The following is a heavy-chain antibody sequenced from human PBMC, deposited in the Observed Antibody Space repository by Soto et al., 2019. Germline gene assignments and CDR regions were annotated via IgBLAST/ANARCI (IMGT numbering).Heavy chain of an antibody. V-gene: IGHV4-39*01. J-gene: IGHJ4*02. CDR3: ARRFGSGWYFDY. CDR1: GGSISSSSYY. CDR2: IYYSGST. D-gene: IGHD6-19*01. Sequence: SETLSLTCTVSGGSISSSSYYWGWIRQPPGKGLEWIGSIYYSGSTYYNPPLKSRVTISVDTSKNQFSLKLSSVTAADTAVYYCARRFGSGWYFDYWGQGTLVTVSS.